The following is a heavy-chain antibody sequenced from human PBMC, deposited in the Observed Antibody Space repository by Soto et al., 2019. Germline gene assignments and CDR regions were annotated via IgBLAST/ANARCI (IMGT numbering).Heavy chain of an antibody. CDR2: IYYSGST. V-gene: IGHV4-31*03. CDR1: GGSISSGGYY. Sequence: TSETLSLTCTVSGGSISSGGYYWSWIRQHPGKGLEWIGYIYYSGSTYYNPSLKSRVTISVDTSKNQFSLKLSSVTAADTAVYYCARDGVRGMGVWGQGTTVTVSS. J-gene: IGHJ6*02. CDR3: ARDGVRGMGV. D-gene: IGHD3-10*01.